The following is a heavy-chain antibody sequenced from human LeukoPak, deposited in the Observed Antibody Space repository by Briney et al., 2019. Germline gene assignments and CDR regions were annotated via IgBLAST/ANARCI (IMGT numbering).Heavy chain of an antibody. J-gene: IGHJ4*02. CDR3: AKWGSATLAYFDY. V-gene: IGHV3-23*01. D-gene: IGHD2-15*01. Sequence: PGGSLRLSCAASGFTFSSYGMSWVRQAPGKGVEWVSAISGSGGGTYYAGSVKGRFTISRDNSRNTLDVQMNSLRAEDTAVYYCAKWGSATLAYFDYWGQGTLVTVSS. CDR1: GFTFSSYG. CDR2: ISGSGGGT.